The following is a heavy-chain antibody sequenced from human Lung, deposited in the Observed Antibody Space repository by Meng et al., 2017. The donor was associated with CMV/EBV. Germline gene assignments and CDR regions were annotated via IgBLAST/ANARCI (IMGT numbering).Heavy chain of an antibody. CDR2: TPHRGSS. Sequence: QVPVRESGPSLVKPSQPLSLTRAVSGDSITNHNWWAWVRQPPGKGLEWIGETPHRGSSAYNPSLKSRVSMSIDKSKNQFSLKLTSVTAADTAVYHCLRRSGGSVWGQGTLVTVSS. CDR3: LRRSGGSV. D-gene: IGHD3-10*01. V-gene: IGHV4-4*02. J-gene: IGHJ1*01. CDR1: GDSITNHNW.